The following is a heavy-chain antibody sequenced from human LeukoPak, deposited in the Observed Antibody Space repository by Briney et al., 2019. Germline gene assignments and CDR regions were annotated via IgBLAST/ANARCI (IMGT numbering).Heavy chain of an antibody. J-gene: IGHJ4*02. CDR3: ARGVPLLRLGELSFQYYFDY. CDR1: GGSISSGSYY. V-gene: IGHV4-61*02. CDR2: ISTSGST. D-gene: IGHD3-16*02. Sequence: SQTLSLTCTVSGGSISSGSYYWSWIRQPAGKGLEWIGRISTSGSTNYNPSLKSRVTISVDTSKNQFSLKLNSMTAADTAVYYCARGVPLLRLGELSFQYYFDYWGQGTLVTVSS.